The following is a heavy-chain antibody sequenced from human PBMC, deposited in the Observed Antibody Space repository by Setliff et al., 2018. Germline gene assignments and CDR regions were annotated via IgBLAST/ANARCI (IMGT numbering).Heavy chain of an antibody. CDR3: TRLAARGYSYGSDY. D-gene: IGHD5-18*01. CDR2: IYASGDT. Sequence: SETLSLTCIVSGGSISSYYWNWIRQPAGRALEWIGRIYASGDTNYNPSLTSRVTISRDTSQNQFSLKVNSVTAADTAVYYCTRLAARGYSYGSDYWGQGSLVTVSS. V-gene: IGHV4-4*07. J-gene: IGHJ4*02. CDR1: GGSISSYY.